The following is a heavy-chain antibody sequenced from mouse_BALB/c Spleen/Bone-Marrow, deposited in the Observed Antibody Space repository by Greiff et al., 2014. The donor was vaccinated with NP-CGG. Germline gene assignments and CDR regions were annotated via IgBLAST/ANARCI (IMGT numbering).Heavy chain of an antibody. Sequence: EVMLVESGGGLVQPGGSLKLSCAASGFTFSSYGMSWVRQTPDKRLELVATINSNGGSTYYPDSVKGRFTISRDNAKNTLYLQMSSLKSEDTAMYYCAREGHYYGSSYGDYWGQGTTLTVSS. CDR1: GFTFSSYG. V-gene: IGHV5-6-3*01. CDR2: INSNGGST. J-gene: IGHJ2*01. CDR3: AREGHYYGSSYGDY. D-gene: IGHD1-1*01.